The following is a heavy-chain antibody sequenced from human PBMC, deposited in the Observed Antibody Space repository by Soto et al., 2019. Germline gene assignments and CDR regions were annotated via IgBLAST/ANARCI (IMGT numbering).Heavy chain of an antibody. J-gene: IGHJ4*02. Sequence: QITLKESGPTLVKPTQTLTLTCTFSGFSLSTSGVGVGWIRQPPGKALEWLALIYWNDDKRYSPSLKSRLTITKDTSKNQVVLTMTNMDPVDTATYYCAHTKSGRSLYSSSALFDYWGQGTLVTVSS. V-gene: IGHV2-5*01. CDR2: IYWNDDK. CDR3: AHTKSGRSLYSSSALFDY. D-gene: IGHD6-6*01. CDR1: GFSLSTSGVG.